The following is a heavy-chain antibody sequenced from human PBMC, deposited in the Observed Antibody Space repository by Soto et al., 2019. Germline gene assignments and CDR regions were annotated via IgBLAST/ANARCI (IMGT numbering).Heavy chain of an antibody. Sequence: PSETLSLTCTVSGGSISSSSYYWGWIRQPPGKGLEWIGSIYYSGSTYYNPSLKSRVTISVDTSKNQFSLKLSSVTAADTAVYYCARHHCPGATCGYYYYYGMDVWGQGTTVTVSS. J-gene: IGHJ6*02. D-gene: IGHD1-26*01. V-gene: IGHV4-39*01. CDR3: ARHHCPGATCGYYYYYGMDV. CDR2: IYYSGST. CDR1: GGSISSSSYY.